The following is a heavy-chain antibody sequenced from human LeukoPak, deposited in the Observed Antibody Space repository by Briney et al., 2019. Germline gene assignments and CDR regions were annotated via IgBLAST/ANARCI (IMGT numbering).Heavy chain of an antibody. J-gene: IGHJ4*02. Sequence: PGGSLRLPCAASGFTFSSFSMNWVRQAPGKGLEWVSYISSSSGTINYADSVKGRFTISRDNAKNSLYLQMNNLRAEDTAVYYCARGLDYWGQGTPVTVSS. CDR2: ISSSSGTI. V-gene: IGHV3-48*01. CDR3: ARGLDY. CDR1: GFTFSSFS.